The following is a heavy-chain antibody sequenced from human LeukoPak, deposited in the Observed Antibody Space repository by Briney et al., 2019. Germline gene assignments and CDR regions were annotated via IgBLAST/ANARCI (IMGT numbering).Heavy chain of an antibody. J-gene: IGHJ4*02. Sequence: ASVKVSCKASGYTFTSYGISWVRQAPGQGLESMGWISAYNGNTNYAQKLQGRVTMTTDTSTSTAYMELRSLRSDDTAVYYCARVRRYCSGGSCYFDDWGQGTLVTVSS. CDR2: ISAYNGNT. D-gene: IGHD2-15*01. CDR3: ARVRRYCSGGSCYFDD. CDR1: GYTFTSYG. V-gene: IGHV1-18*01.